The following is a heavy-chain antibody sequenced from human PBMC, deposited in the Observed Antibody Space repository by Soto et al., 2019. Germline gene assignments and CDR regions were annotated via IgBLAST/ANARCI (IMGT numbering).Heavy chain of an antibody. CDR3: ARHIKVPTVTTLRYFDL. CDR1: GGSISSSSYY. Sequence: QLQLQESGPGLVKPSETLSLTCTVSGGSISSSSYYWGWIRQPPGKGLEWIGSIYYSGSTYYNPSLKSRVTICVDTSKTQFSLKLSSVTAADTAVYYCARHIKVPTVTTLRYFDLWGRGTLVTVSS. CDR2: IYYSGST. V-gene: IGHV4-39*01. J-gene: IGHJ2*01. D-gene: IGHD4-17*01.